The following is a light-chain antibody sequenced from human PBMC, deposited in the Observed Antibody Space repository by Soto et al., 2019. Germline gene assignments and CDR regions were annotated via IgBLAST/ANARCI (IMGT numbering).Light chain of an antibody. CDR2: AVR. CDR1: NSDVGRYNS. Sequence: QSALTQPHSVSGSPGQSATISCTGTNSDVGRYNSVSWYQQLPGKAPKIIISAVRQRPSGVPDRFSGSKSGNTASLTISGLQADDEADYFCFSYTANDNWVFGGGTKVTVL. CDR3: FSYTANDNWV. J-gene: IGLJ3*02. V-gene: IGLV2-11*01.